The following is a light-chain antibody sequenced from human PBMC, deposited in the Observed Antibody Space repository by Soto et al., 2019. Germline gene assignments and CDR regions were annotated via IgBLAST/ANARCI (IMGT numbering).Light chain of an antibody. CDR1: QTIYSN. CDR2: RAS. V-gene: IGKV3-15*01. J-gene: IGKJ2*01. Sequence: SPAAVSVSPRERATLSCRASQTIYSNVAWYQQRPGQPPRLLIYRASSRATGIPARFSGSGSGTEFTLTINCLQSEDCAVYYCPDSAFPPRPFG. CDR3: PDSAFPPRP.